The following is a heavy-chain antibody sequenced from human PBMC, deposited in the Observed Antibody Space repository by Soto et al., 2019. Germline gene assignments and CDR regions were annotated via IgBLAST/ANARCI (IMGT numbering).Heavy chain of an antibody. J-gene: IGHJ4*02. CDR1: GGTFSSNP. CDR3: ARRQTSGYNRYFDS. V-gene: IGHV1-69*06. D-gene: IGHD5-12*01. CDR2: TIPTFGAG. Sequence: GASVKVSCKASGGTFSSNPISWMREAPGQGLEWMGGTIPTFGAGSYAQRFQGRLTITADKSTNTAYMELSSLRPEDTAVYYCARRQTSGYNRYFDSWGQGTLVTVYS.